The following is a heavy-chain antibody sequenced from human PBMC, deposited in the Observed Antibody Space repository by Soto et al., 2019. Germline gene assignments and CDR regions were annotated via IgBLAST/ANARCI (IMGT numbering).Heavy chain of an antibody. CDR1: GFTFSNAW. D-gene: IGHD3-9*01. CDR2: IKSKTDGGTT. CDR3: TTEGSLRYFDWFVY. J-gene: IGHJ5*01. V-gene: IGHV3-15*01. Sequence: NPGGSLRLSCAASGFTFSNAWMSWVRQAPGKGLEWVGRIKSKTDGGTTDYAAPVKGRFTISRDDSKNTLYLQMNSLKTEDTAVYYCTTEGSLRYFDWFVYWGQGTLVTVSS.